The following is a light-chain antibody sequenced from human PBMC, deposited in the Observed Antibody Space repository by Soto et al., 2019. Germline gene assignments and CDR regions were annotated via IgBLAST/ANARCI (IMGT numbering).Light chain of an antibody. CDR2: ALS. V-gene: IGKV1-39*01. J-gene: IGKJ2*01. Sequence: DLQMTPAPSALSASVGDRVTITCRASPSVSDYLKWYQQTAGKAPKRLIYALSTLQSGVPSRFRGSRSETQFTLTLSSLQPEDFATYYYQQTYSDAPHTFGHGTQLDI. CDR3: QQTYSDAPHT. CDR1: PSVSDY.